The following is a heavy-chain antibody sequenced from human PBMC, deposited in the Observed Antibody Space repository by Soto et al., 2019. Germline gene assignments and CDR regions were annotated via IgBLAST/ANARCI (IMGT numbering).Heavy chain of an antibody. CDR2: IIPILGIA. D-gene: IGHD1-26*01. J-gene: IGHJ3*02. CDR1: GGTFSSYT. CDR3: ASPIEDDAFDI. Sequence: QVQLVQSGAEVKKPGSSVKVSCKASGGTFSSYTISWVRQAPGQGLEWMGRIIPILGIANYAQKFQGRVTITADKSTSTAYMELRSLRSEDTAVYYCASPIEDDAFDIWGQGTMVTVSS. V-gene: IGHV1-69*02.